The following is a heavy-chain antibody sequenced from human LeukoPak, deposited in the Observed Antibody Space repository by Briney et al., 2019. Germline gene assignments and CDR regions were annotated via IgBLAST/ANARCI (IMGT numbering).Heavy chain of an antibody. J-gene: IGHJ4*02. D-gene: IGHD3-3*01. CDR1: GYTFTSYG. Sequence: VASVKVSCKASGYTFTSYGISWVRQAPGQGLEWMGWISAYNGNTNYAQKFQGRVTMTRNTSISTAYMELSILRSEDTAVYYCARVGFDFWSGYAVDYWGQGTLVTVSS. CDR3: ARVGFDFWSGYAVDY. V-gene: IGHV1-18*01. CDR2: ISAYNGNT.